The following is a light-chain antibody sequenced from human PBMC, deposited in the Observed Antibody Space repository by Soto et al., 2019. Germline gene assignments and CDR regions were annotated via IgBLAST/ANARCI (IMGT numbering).Light chain of an antibody. CDR3: SSYTSSSTLV. J-gene: IGLJ2*01. Sequence: QSALTQPASVSGSPGQSITISCTGTSSDVGGYNYVSWYQQHPGKAPKLMIYDVINRPSGVSNRFSGSKSGNTASLTISGLQAEDEADYDCSSYTSSSTLVFGGGTKLTVL. V-gene: IGLV2-14*01. CDR1: SSDVGGYNY. CDR2: DVI.